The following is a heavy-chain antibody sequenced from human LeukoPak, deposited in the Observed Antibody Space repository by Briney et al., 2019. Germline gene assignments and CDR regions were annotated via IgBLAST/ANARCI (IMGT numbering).Heavy chain of an antibody. CDR2: IIPIFGIA. V-gene: IGHV1-69*04. J-gene: IGHJ3*02. D-gene: IGHD4-23*01. CDR3: ARTYGGNLNDAFDI. CDR1: GGTFSSYA. Sequence: GASVKVSCKASGGTFSSYAISWVRQAPGQGLEWMGMIIPIFGIANYAQKFQGRVTITADKSTSTAYMELSSLRSEDTAVYYCARTYGGNLNDAFDIWGQGTMVTVSS.